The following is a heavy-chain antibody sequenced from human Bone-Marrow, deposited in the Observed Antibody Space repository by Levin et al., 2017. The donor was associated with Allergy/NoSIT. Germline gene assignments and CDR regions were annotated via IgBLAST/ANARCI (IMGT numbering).Heavy chain of an antibody. Sequence: GESLKISCEGSGYSFTDYWIGWVRQLPGKGLEWVGIVNPDDSDTRYSPSFEGHVTISADKSINTAYLQWNSLRASDTAMYYCARHGRWLALGGYDNWGQGTRLTVSS. CDR3: ARHGRWLALGGYDN. D-gene: IGHD6-19*01. CDR2: VNPDDSDT. V-gene: IGHV5-51*01. CDR1: GYSFTDYW. J-gene: IGHJ4*02.